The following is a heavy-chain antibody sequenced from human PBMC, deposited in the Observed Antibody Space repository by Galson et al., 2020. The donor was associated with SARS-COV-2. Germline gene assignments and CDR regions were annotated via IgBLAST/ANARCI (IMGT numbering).Heavy chain of an antibody. J-gene: IGHJ3*02. CDR1: GDSLSSWS. CDR2: LTESGST. CDR3: ARVTYYYNSSGQRSYALDI. D-gene: IGHD3-22*01. Sequence: ASETLSLTCTVSGDSLSSWSWTWIRQAPGKGLQWIGDLTESGSTNSNPSLWGRVTISVDTSKSHFSLRLSSVTAADTAVYYCARVTYYYNSSGQRSYALDIWGQGTKVRVSS. V-gene: IGHV4-59*01.